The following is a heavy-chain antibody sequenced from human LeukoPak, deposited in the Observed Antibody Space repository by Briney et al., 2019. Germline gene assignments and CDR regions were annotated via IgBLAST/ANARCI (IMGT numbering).Heavy chain of an antibody. CDR2: INHSGST. CDR3: ARSSRWSGRYYGMDV. V-gene: IGHV4-34*01. D-gene: IGHD3-3*01. CDR1: GGSFSGYC. Sequence: SETLSLTCAVYGGSFSGYCWSWIRQPPGKGLEWMGEINHSGSTNYNPSLKSRVTIPVDTSKNQFSLKLSSVTAADTAVYYCARSSRWSGRYYGMDVWGQGTTATVS. J-gene: IGHJ6*02.